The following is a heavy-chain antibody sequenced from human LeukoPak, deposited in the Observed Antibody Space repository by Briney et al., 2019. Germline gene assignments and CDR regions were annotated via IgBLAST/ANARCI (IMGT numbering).Heavy chain of an antibody. CDR3: ARGLRALVRGAIYYFDY. Sequence: PSETLSLTCAVYGGSFSGYYWSWIRQPPGKGLEWIGEINHSGSTNYNPSLKSRVTISVDTSKNQFSLKLSSVTAADTAVYYCARGLRALVRGAIYYFDYWGQGTLVTVSS. D-gene: IGHD3-10*01. CDR1: GGSFSGYY. CDR2: INHSGST. V-gene: IGHV4-34*01. J-gene: IGHJ4*02.